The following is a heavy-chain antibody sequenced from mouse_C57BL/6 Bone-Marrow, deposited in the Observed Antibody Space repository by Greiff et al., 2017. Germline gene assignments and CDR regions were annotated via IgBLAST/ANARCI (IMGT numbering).Heavy chain of an antibody. CDR1: GFTFSYYG. D-gene: IGHD2-3*01. CDR3: ARRWLLGAMDY. Sequence: EVQVVESGGGLVKPGGSLKLSCAASGFTFSYYGMHWVRQAPEKGLEWVAYISSGSSTIYYADTVKGRFTISRDNAKNTLFLQMTSLRSEDTAMYYCARRWLLGAMDYWGQGTSVTVSS. CDR2: ISSGSSTI. J-gene: IGHJ4*01. V-gene: IGHV5-17*01.